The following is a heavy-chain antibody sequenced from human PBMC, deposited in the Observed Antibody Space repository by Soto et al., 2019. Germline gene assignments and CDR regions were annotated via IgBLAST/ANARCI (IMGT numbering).Heavy chain of an antibody. Sequence: GGSLRLSFKTSGFTFDDYAMHWVRQAPGKGLEWVSGISWKSLTIGYADSVKGRFTISRTNAKNSLYLQMNSLRPDDTAIYYCAKDQYSGSPGKPDYWGQGT. D-gene: IGHD1-26*01. CDR1: GFTFDDYA. J-gene: IGHJ4*02. CDR3: AKDQYSGSPGKPDY. V-gene: IGHV3-9*01. CDR2: ISWKSLTI.